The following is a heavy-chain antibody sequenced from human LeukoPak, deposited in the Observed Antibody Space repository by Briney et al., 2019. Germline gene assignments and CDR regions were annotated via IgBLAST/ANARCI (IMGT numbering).Heavy chain of an antibody. CDR3: AKDPYYDSSGYYDY. D-gene: IGHD3-22*01. Sequence: GGSLRLSCAASGFTFSNYAMSWVRQVPGRGLEWVSTISSRGDSTYDADSVKGRFTISRDNSKNTLYLQMNSLRAEDTAVYYCAKDPYYDSSGYYDYWGQGTLVTVSS. CDR2: ISSRGDST. J-gene: IGHJ4*02. V-gene: IGHV3-23*01. CDR1: GFTFSNYA.